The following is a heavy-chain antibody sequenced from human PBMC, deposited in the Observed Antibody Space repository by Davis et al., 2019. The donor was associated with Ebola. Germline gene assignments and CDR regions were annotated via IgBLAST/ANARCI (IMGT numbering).Heavy chain of an antibody. CDR1: AFTFRYYA. Sequence: PGGSLRLSCAASAFTFRYYAMSWVRQAPGKGLEWVSAISGSGGSTYYADSVKGRFTISRDNSKNTLYLQMNSLRAEDTAVYYCAKGLRGWDAFDIWGQGTTVTVSS. D-gene: IGHD5-12*01. CDR2: ISGSGGST. J-gene: IGHJ3*02. V-gene: IGHV3-23*01. CDR3: AKGLRGWDAFDI.